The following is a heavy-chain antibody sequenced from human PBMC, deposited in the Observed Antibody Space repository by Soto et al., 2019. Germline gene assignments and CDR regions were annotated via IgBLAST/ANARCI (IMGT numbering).Heavy chain of an antibody. CDR3: ATEYYYYYDSIGYYRFDY. V-gene: IGHV1-69*06. Sequence: SVKVSCKASGCTFSSYDISWVRQAPGQGLEWMGGIIPIFGTANYAQKFQGRVTITADTSTSTAYMELSSLRDEDTAVYYCATEYYYYYDSIGYYRFDYWGQGTMVTVYS. CDR1: GCTFSSYD. J-gene: IGHJ4*03. D-gene: IGHD3-22*01. CDR2: IIPIFGTA.